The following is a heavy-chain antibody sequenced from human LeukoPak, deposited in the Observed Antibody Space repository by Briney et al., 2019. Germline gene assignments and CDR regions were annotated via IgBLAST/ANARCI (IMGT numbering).Heavy chain of an antibody. CDR1: GGSFSGYY. Sequence: PSETLSLTCAVYGGSFSGYYWSWIRQPPGKGLEWIGEINHSGSTNYNPSLKSRVTISVDTSKNQFSLKLSSVTAADTVVYYCARGSADIVLMVYASNWFDPWGQGTLVTVSS. D-gene: IGHD2-8*01. J-gene: IGHJ5*02. CDR2: INHSGST. CDR3: ARGSADIVLMVYASNWFDP. V-gene: IGHV4-34*01.